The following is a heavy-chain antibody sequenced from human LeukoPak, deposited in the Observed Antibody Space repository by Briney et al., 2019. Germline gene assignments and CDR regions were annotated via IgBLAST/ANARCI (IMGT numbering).Heavy chain of an antibody. CDR2: INHSGST. D-gene: IGHD2-2*02. CDR3: ARGSGYCSNTSCYTIDH. V-gene: IGHV4-34*01. J-gene: IGHJ4*02. Sequence: SETLSLTCGVYGESFSGYDWSWIRQPPGKGLEWIGEINHSGSTNYNPSLKSRVTISIDTSKNQFSLKLSSVTAADTAVYYCARGSGYCSNTSCYTIDHWGQGTLVTVSS. CDR1: GESFSGYD.